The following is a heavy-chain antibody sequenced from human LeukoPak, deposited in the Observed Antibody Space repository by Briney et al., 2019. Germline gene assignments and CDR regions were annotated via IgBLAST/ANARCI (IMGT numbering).Heavy chain of an antibody. D-gene: IGHD1-26*01. V-gene: IGHV3-9*01. CDR1: GFTFDDYA. CDR2: ISWNSGSI. CDR3: AKDIRRWEENAFDI. Sequence: GRSLRLSCAASGFTFDDYAMRWVRQAPGQGLEWVSGISWNSGSIGYADSVRGRFTISRDNAKNSLYLQMNSLRAEDTALYYWAKDIRRWEENAFDIWGQKTMVTVSS. J-gene: IGHJ3*02.